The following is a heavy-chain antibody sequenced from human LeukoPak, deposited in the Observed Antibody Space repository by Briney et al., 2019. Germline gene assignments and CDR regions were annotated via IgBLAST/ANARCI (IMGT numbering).Heavy chain of an antibody. V-gene: IGHV1-69*05. CDR3: ATTKGYSGSYRDWFDP. J-gene: IGHJ5*02. D-gene: IGHD1-26*01. CDR2: IIPIFGTA. CDR1: GGTFSSYA. Sequence: SVKVSCKASGGTFSSYAISWVRQAPGQGLEWMGGIIPIFGTANYAQKFQGRVTITTDESTSTAYMELSSLRSEDTAVYYCATTKGYSGSYRDWFDPWGQGTLVTVSS.